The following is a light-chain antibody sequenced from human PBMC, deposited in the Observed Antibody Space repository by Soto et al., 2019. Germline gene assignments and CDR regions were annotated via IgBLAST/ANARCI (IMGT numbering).Light chain of an antibody. Sequence: EIVMTQSPATLSVSPGETATLSCRASQSVGSAVAWYQHKPGHAPRLLIVAASIRATGVPGRFSGGGSGTEFTLTISRLQSEYFAVYFCQQYKNWPPLTFGGGTTVEIK. V-gene: IGKV3-15*01. CDR2: AAS. CDR1: QSVGSA. CDR3: QQYKNWPPLT. J-gene: IGKJ4*01.